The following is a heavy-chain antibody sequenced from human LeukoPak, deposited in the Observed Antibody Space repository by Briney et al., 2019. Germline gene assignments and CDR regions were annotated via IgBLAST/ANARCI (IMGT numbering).Heavy chain of an antibody. V-gene: IGHV3-23*01. Sequence: PGGSLRLSCAAFGFTFSNYAINWVRQAPGKGLEWVSAFSGNDGSTYYADSVRGRFTISRDNSKHTLYLQMTSLRAEDTAVYYCAKMTPRSYHMDVWGKGTTVTVSS. J-gene: IGHJ6*03. CDR1: GFTFSNYA. CDR3: AKMTPRSYHMDV. CDR2: FSGNDGST.